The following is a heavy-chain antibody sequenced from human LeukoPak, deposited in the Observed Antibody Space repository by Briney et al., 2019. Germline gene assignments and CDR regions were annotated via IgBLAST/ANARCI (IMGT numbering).Heavy chain of an antibody. J-gene: IGHJ4*02. CDR2: INHSGST. D-gene: IGHD3-10*01. CDR3: ARPRYGSGSLDS. V-gene: IGHV4-34*01. CDR1: GESFNGHY. Sequence: PSETLSLTCAVYGESFNGHYWTWIRQPPGRGLEWIGEINHSGSTTSNPSLNNRVTISVDTSKNQFSLKLTSVTAADTAVYYCARPRYGSGSLDSWGQGTLVTVSS.